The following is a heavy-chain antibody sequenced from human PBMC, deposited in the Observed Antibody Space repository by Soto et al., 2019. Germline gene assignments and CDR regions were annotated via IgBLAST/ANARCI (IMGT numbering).Heavy chain of an antibody. J-gene: IGHJ3*01. CDR3: ARGDRGGFDL. D-gene: IGHD3-10*01. Sequence: EVQLVESGGGLVQPGESLRLSCAASGFTFDYYWMHWVRQAPGKGLVWVSRVHSGGTTTTYADSVKGRFTISRDNARNTVSLPMSSLRAEDTGIYYCARGDRGGFDLWGHGTMVTVSS. CDR1: GFTFDYYW. CDR2: VHSGGTTT. V-gene: IGHV3-74*01.